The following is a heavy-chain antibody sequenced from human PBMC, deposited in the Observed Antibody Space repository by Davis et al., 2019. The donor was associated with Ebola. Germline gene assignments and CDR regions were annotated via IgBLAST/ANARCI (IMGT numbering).Heavy chain of an antibody. D-gene: IGHD2-8*01. V-gene: IGHV5-51*01. CDR1: GYSFTSYW. Sequence: GESLKISCKGSGYSFTSYWIGWVRQMPGKGLEWMGIIYPGDSDTRYSPSFQGQVTISADKSISTAYLQWSSLKASDTAMYYCARPPWSNYYYYGMDVWGQGTTVTVSS. CDR3: ARPPWSNYYYYGMDV. J-gene: IGHJ6*02. CDR2: IYPGDSDT.